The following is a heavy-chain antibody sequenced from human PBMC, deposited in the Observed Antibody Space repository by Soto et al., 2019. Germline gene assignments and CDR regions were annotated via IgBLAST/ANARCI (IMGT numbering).Heavy chain of an antibody. Sequence: GGSLRRSCTASGFTYGDYAMSWFRQAPGKGLEWVGFIRSKAYGGTTECAASVKGRFTISRDDSKSIAYLQMNSLKTEDTAVYYCTGYTSTPIWGQGTMVTVSS. D-gene: IGHD2-15*01. V-gene: IGHV3-49*03. CDR1: GFTYGDYA. CDR3: TGYTSTPI. CDR2: IRSKAYGGTT. J-gene: IGHJ3*02.